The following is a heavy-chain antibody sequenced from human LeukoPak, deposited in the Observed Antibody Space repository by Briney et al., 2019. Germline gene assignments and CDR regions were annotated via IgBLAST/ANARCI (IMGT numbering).Heavy chain of an antibody. V-gene: IGHV1-18*01. Sequence: ASVKVSCKASGGTFSSYAISWVRQAPGQGLEWMGWISAYNGNTNYAQKLQGRVTMTTDTSTSTAYMELRSLRSDDTAVYYCARGRGPTYYYDSSGYAFGYWGQGTLVTVSS. CDR1: GGTFSSYA. J-gene: IGHJ4*02. CDR2: ISAYNGNT. D-gene: IGHD3-22*01. CDR3: ARGRGPTYYYDSSGYAFGY.